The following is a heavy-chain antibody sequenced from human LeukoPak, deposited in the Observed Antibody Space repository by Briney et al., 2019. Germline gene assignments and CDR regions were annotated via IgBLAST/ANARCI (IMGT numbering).Heavy chain of an antibody. J-gene: IGHJ4*02. Sequence: PGGSLRLSCAASGFTFSNYWMSWVRQAPGKGLEWVANIKEDGSEKAHVNSVKGRFTISRDNTENSLYLQMSSLRAEDTAVYYCARHPHFDYWGQGTLVTVSS. CDR3: ARHPHFDY. V-gene: IGHV3-7*01. CDR1: GFTFSNYW. CDR2: IKEDGSEK.